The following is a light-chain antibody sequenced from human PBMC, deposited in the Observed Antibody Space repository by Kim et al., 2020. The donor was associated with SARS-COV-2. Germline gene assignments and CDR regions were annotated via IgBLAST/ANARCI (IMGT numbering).Light chain of an antibody. CDR1: NNESKI. V-gene: IGLV3-21*04. CDR3: HLWDSSSDHVV. Sequence: APDETARMPCGGNNNESKIVPWYQERQGQSPVLVIAYDSDRPSGIPERFSGSNSGNTATLIISRVEAGDEADYYCHLWDSSSDHVVFGGGTQLTVL. CDR2: YDS. J-gene: IGLJ2*01.